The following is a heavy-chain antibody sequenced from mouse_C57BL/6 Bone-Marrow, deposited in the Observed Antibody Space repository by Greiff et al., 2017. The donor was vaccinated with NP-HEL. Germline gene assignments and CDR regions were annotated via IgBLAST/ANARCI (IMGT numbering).Heavy chain of an antibody. Sequence: QVQLQQPGAELVKPGASVKLSCKASGYTFTSYWMHWVKQRPGQGLEWIGMIHPNSGSTNYNEKFKSKATLTVDKSSSTAYMQLSSLTSEDSAVYCCARRPFYYSSGGDAMDYWGQGTSVTVPS. CDR3: ARRPFYYSSGGDAMDY. CDR1: GYTFTSYW. V-gene: IGHV1-64*01. D-gene: IGHD1-1*01. CDR2: IHPNSGST. J-gene: IGHJ4*01.